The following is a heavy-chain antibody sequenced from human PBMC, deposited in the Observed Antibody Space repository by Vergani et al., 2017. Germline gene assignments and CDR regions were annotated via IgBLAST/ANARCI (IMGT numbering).Heavy chain of an antibody. V-gene: IGHV4-59*01. Sequence: QVQLQESGPGLVKPSETLFLTCTVSGGSISSYYWSWIRQPPGKGLEWIGYIYYSGSTNYNPSLKSRVTISVDTSKNQFSLKLSSVTAADTAVYYCARDLGRLRDEWGQGTLVTVSS. D-gene: IGHD4-17*01. J-gene: IGHJ4*02. CDR1: GGSISSYY. CDR2: IYYSGST. CDR3: ARDLGRLRDE.